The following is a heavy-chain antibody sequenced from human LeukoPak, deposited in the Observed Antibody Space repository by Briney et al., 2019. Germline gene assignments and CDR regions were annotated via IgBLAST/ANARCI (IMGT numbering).Heavy chain of an antibody. CDR1: GFTFSSYA. V-gene: IGHV3-23*01. Sequence: GGSLRLSCAASGFTFSSYAMSWVRQAPGKGLEWVSAVGGSGGTTYYADFVKGRFTISGDNSKNTLYLQMNSLRAEDTAVYYCAKEWMATVFDYWGLGTLVTVSS. CDR2: VGGSGGTT. CDR3: AKEWMATVFDY. D-gene: IGHD5-24*01. J-gene: IGHJ4*02.